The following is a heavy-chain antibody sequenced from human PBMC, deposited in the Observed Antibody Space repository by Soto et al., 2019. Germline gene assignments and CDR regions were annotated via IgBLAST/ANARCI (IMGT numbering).Heavy chain of an antibody. CDR1: GFTFSSYA. CDR3: AKGVGDCSSTSCFNDAFDI. CDR2: ISGSGGST. Sequence: EVQLLESGGGLVQPGGSLRLSCAASGFTFSSYAMSWVRQAPGKGLEWVSAISGSGGSTYYADSVKGRFTISRDNSKNALYLQMNSLRAEDTAVYYCAKGVGDCSSTSCFNDAFDIWGQGTMVTVSS. J-gene: IGHJ3*02. D-gene: IGHD2-2*01. V-gene: IGHV3-23*01.